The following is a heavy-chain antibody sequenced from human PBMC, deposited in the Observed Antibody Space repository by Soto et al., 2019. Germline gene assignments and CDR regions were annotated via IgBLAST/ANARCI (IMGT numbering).Heavy chain of an antibody. J-gene: IGHJ4*02. D-gene: IGHD6-6*01. CDR3: ATDLTRQLGDFDY. CDR2: ISYDGSNK. CDR1: GFTFSSYG. Sequence: PGGSLRLSCAASGFTFSSYGMHWVRQAPGKGLEWVAVISYDGSNKYYADSVKGRFTISRDNSKNTLYLQMNSLRAEDTAVYYCATDLTRQLGDFDYWGQGTLVTVSS. V-gene: IGHV3-30*03.